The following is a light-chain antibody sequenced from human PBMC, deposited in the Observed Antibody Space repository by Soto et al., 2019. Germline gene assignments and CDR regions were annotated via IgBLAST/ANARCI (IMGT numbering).Light chain of an antibody. CDR3: SSFSSSSTPYV. CDR2: EVT. V-gene: IGLV2-14*01. J-gene: IGLJ1*01. Sequence: QSVLTQPASVSGSPGQSITISCTGTRRDVGGYNYVSWYQQYPGKSPKLLIYEVTHRPSGVSNRFSGSKSGNTASLTISGLQAEDEADYYCSSFSSSSTPYVFGTETKVTVL. CDR1: RRDVGGYNY.